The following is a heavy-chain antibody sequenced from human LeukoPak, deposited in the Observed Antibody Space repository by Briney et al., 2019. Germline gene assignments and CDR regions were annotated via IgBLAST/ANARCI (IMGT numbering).Heavy chain of an antibody. D-gene: IGHD2-8*02. CDR2: IAHHGSNK. CDR1: GFTFSSYA. J-gene: IGHJ4*02. CDR3: AKDGSWSCTD. V-gene: IGHV3-30*02. Sequence: GGSLRLSCAASGFTFSSYAMHWVRQGPGKGLEWVAYIAHHGSNKYYADSVKGRFTISRDNSKRTLYQQMNNLRADDTAVYYCAKDGSWSCTDWGQGALVTVSS.